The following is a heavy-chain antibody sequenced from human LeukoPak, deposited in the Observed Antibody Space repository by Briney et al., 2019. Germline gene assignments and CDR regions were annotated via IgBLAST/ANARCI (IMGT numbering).Heavy chain of an antibody. CDR1: GFIFTSYG. Sequence: PGGSLRLSCAASGFIFTSYGMHWVRQAPGKGLEWVSYISSSGSTIYYADSVKGRFTISRDNAKNSLYLQMNSLRAEDTAVYYCAREGSSPSIDYWGQGTLVTVSS. CDR2: ISSSGSTI. V-gene: IGHV3-48*04. J-gene: IGHJ4*02. D-gene: IGHD6-6*01. CDR3: AREGSSPSIDY.